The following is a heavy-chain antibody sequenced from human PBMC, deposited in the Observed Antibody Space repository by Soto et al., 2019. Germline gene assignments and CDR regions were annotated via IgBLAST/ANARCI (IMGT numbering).Heavy chain of an antibody. J-gene: IGHJ6*02. Sequence: PGGSLRLSCAASGFTFSSYWMSWVRQAPGKGLEWVANIKQDGSEKYYVDSVKGRFTISRDNAKNSLYLQMNSLRAEDTAVYYCARAELITMGVVVVGSWADWYYGMAVWGQGTTVTVSS. D-gene: IGHD3-22*01. V-gene: IGHV3-7*01. CDR1: GFTFSSYW. CDR2: IKQDGSEK. CDR3: ARAELITMGVVVVGSWADWYYGMAV.